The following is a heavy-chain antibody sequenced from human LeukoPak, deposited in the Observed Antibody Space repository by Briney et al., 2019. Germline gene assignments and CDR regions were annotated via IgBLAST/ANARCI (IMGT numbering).Heavy chain of an antibody. J-gene: IGHJ4*02. CDR1: GGTFSSYA. CDR3: ARDVPPDKGLFDY. D-gene: IGHD3-9*01. Sequence: SVKVSCKASGGTFSSYAISWVRQAPGQGLEWMGRIIPILGIANYAQKFQGRVTITADKSTSTAYMELSSLRSEDTAVHYCARDVPPDKGLFDYWGQGTLVTVSS. CDR2: IIPILGIA. V-gene: IGHV1-69*04.